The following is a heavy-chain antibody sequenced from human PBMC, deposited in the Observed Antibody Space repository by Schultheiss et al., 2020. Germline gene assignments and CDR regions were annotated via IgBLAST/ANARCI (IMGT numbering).Heavy chain of an antibody. CDR3: ASSSGWYVLFDY. Sequence: GGSLRLSCAASGFTFSSYAMHWVRQAPGKGLEWVAVISYDGSNKYYADSVKGRFTISRDNSKNTLYLQMNSLRAEDTAVYYCASSSGWYVLFDYWGQGTLVTVSS. D-gene: IGHD6-19*01. CDR1: GFTFSSYA. CDR2: ISYDGSNK. J-gene: IGHJ4*02. V-gene: IGHV3-30*01.